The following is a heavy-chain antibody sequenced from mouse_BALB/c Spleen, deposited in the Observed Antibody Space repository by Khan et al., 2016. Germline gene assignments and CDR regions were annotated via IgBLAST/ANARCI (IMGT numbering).Heavy chain of an antibody. CDR1: GYTFTNYG. J-gene: IGHJ1*01. CDR2: INTYSGES. Sequence: QIQLVQSGPELKKPGKTVKISCKASGYTFTNYGMNWVKQAPGKGLKWMGWINTYSGESTYADDFKGRFAFSLETSANTAYLQINNLKNEDTATYFCARYRYYYGSSRYFDVWGVGTTVTVSS. D-gene: IGHD1-1*01. V-gene: IGHV9-3-1*01. CDR3: ARYRYYYGSSRYFDV.